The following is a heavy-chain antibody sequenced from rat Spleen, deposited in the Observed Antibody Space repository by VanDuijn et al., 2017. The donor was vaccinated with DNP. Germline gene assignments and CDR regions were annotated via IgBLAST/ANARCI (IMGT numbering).Heavy chain of an antibody. Sequence: EVQLVESGGGPVQPGRSLKISCLASGFTFNNYWMTWVRQATAKGLEWVATINYNGNSTHYRDSVKGRFTISRDNAKSTLYLQVNSLRSEDTATYYCTREKYYDGRYYPFDYGGQEVMVTVSS. CDR2: INYNGNST. CDR1: GFTFNNYW. J-gene: IGHJ2*01. V-gene: IGHV5-31*01. D-gene: IGHD1-12*02. CDR3: TREKYYDGRYYPFDY.